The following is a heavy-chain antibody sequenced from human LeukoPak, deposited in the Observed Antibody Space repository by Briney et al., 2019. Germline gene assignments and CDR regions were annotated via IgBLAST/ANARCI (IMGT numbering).Heavy chain of an antibody. D-gene: IGHD3-22*01. J-gene: IGHJ4*02. V-gene: IGHV7-4-1*02. CDR3: AREILNYYDSSGTVLPYQGDY. Sequence: ASVKVSCKASGYTFTSYAMNWVRQAPGQGLEWMGWINTNTGNPTYAQGFTGRFVISLDTSVSTAYLQNSSLKAEDTAVYYCAREILNYYDSSGTVLPYQGDYWGQGTLVTVSS. CDR1: GYTFTSYA. CDR2: INTNTGNP.